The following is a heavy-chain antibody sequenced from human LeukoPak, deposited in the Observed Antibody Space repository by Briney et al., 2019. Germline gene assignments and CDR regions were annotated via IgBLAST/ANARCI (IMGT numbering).Heavy chain of an antibody. CDR2: ISYDGSNY. D-gene: IGHD3-10*01. J-gene: IGHJ4*02. Sequence: PGGSLRLSCAASGFTFSNYGMHWVRQAPGKGLEWVAVISYDGSNYYYADSVKGRFTISRDNSKNTLYLQMNSLRAEDTALYYCASAYYYGSGTYYTHFDYWGQGTLVTVSS. V-gene: IGHV3-30*03. CDR3: ASAYYYGSGTYYTHFDY. CDR1: GFTFSNYG.